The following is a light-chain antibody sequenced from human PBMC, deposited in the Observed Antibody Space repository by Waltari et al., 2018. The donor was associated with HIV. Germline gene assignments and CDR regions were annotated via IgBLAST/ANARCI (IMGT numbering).Light chain of an antibody. Sequence: SXSXXNIXSNPVNWYQKPPGTAXRLLIYNXXXXXSGVPDRFSGXXXXXSXXLAISGXQSEDEADYYCAAWDDSLNGHVLFGGGTKLTVL. J-gene: IGLJ2*01. CDR1: XXNIXSNP. V-gene: IGLV1-44*01. CDR2: NXX. CDR3: AAWDDSLNGHVL.